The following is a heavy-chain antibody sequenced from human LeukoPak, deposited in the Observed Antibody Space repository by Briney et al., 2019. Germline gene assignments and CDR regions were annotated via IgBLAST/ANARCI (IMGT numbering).Heavy chain of an antibody. D-gene: IGHD3-22*01. CDR3: ARDRYYDSSGYYYEFSGAFDI. Sequence: GGSLRLSCAASGFTFSSYAMHWVRQAPGKGLEWVAVISYDGSNKYYADSVKGRFTISRDNSENTLYLQMNSLRAEDTAVYYCARDRYYDSSGYYYEFSGAFDIWGQGTMVTVSS. CDR1: GFTFSSYA. V-gene: IGHV3-30-3*01. CDR2: ISYDGSNK. J-gene: IGHJ3*02.